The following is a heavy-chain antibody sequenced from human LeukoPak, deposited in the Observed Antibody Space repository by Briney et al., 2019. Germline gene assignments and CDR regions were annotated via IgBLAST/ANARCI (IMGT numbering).Heavy chain of an antibody. CDR2: ISGSGGST. CDR1: GFTFSSYA. Sequence: GGSLRLSCAASGFTFSSYAMSWVRQAPGKGLEWVSAISGSGGSTYYADSVKGRFTISRDNSKNTLYLQMNSLRAEDTAVYYCASAPCIQLCLFDYWGQGTLVTVSS. J-gene: IGHJ4*02. CDR3: ASAPCIQLCLFDY. D-gene: IGHD5-18*01. V-gene: IGHV3-23*01.